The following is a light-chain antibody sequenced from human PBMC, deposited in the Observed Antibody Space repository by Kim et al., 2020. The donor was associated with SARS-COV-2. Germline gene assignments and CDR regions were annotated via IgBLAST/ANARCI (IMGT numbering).Light chain of an antibody. CDR2: DAS. J-gene: IGKJ2*01. CDR3: QQRSNWPYT. V-gene: IGKV3-11*01. CDR1: QSVSDY. Sequence: SLSPGERATLSCRASQSVSDYLGWYQQKPGQAPTLLIYDASYRATGIPERFSGSGSGTDFTLTIRSLEPEDFAVYYCQQRSNWPYTFGQGTKLEIK.